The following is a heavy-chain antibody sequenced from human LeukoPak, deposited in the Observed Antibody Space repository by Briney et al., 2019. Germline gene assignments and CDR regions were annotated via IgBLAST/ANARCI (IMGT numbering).Heavy chain of an antibody. V-gene: IGHV1-18*01. Sequence: ASVKVSCKASGYTFTSYGISWVRQAPGQGLEWMGWISAYNRNTNYAQKLQGRVTMTTDTSTSTAYMELRSLRSDDTAVYYCARDQKVWQNHRSLRNFDYWGQGTLVTVSS. CDR2: ISAYNRNT. CDR3: ARDQKVWQNHRSLRNFDY. CDR1: GYTFTSYG. J-gene: IGHJ4*02. D-gene: IGHD6-6*01.